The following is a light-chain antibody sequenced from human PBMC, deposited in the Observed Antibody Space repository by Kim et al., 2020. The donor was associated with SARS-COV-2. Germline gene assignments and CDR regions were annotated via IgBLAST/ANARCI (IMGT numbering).Light chain of an antibody. J-gene: IGLJ3*02. CDR3: ATWDSGLSAVV. V-gene: IGLV1-51*01. CDR2: DNY. CDR1: SSDIGDNY. Sequence: QSVLTQPPSVSAAPGQKVSISCSGSSSDIGDNYVSWYQQLPGAVSKLLIYDNYKRPSGIPDRFSGSKSGTSATLGITGLQTGDEGDYYCATWDSGLSAVVFGGGTQLTVL.